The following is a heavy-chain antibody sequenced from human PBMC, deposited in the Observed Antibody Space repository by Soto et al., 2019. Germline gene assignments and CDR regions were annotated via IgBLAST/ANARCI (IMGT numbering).Heavy chain of an antibody. CDR2: ISAYNGNT. Sequence: GASVKVSCKASGYTFTSYGISWVRQAPGQGLEWMGWISAYNGNTNYAQKLQGRVTMTTDTSTSTAYMELRSLRSDDTAVYYCAKDYSSSWEYNWFDPWGQGTLVTVSS. J-gene: IGHJ5*02. V-gene: IGHV1-18*01. D-gene: IGHD6-13*01. CDR1: GYTFTSYG. CDR3: AKDYSSSWEYNWFDP.